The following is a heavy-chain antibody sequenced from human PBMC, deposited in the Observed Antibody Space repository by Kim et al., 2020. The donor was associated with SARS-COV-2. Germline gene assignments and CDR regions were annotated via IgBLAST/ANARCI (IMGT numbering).Heavy chain of an antibody. J-gene: IGHJ4*02. CDR1: GGTFSSYT. CDR2: IIPILGIA. D-gene: IGHD2-15*01. CDR3: ARSGGPYCSGGSCYHGPFVGAPDY. V-gene: IGHV1-69*02. Sequence: SVKVSCKASGGTFSSYTISWVRQAPGQGLEWMGRIIPILGIANYAQKFQGRVTITADKSTSTAYMELSSLRSEDTAVYYCARSGGPYCSGGSCYHGPFVGAPDYWGQGTLVTVSS.